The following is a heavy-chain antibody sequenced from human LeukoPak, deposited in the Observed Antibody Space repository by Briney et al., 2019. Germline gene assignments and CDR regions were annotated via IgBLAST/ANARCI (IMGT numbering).Heavy chain of an antibody. Sequence: PSETLSLTCAVSGGSISSSSYYWGWTRQPPGKGLEWIGTIYYSGSTYYNASLKSRVTISLDTSKNQFSLRLSSVTAADTAVYYCARVSPNTVTTLQYFDYWGQGTLVTVSS. V-gene: IGHV4-39*07. J-gene: IGHJ4*02. CDR3: ARVSPNTVTTLQYFDY. CDR1: GGSISSSSYY. D-gene: IGHD4-17*01. CDR2: IYYSGST.